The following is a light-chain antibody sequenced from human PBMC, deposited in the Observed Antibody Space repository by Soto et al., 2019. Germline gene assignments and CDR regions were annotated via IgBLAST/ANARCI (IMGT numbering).Light chain of an antibody. J-gene: IGLJ1*01. V-gene: IGLV1-40*01. Sequence: QSALTQPPSVSGAPGQRVTISCTGSTSNIGAGYDVHWYQHLPGTAPKLLIYGNDNRPSGVPDRFSGSKSGTSASLAITGLQAEDEADYYCQSYDSSLTVYVFGTGTKLTVL. CDR3: QSYDSSLTVYV. CDR2: GND. CDR1: TSNIGAGYD.